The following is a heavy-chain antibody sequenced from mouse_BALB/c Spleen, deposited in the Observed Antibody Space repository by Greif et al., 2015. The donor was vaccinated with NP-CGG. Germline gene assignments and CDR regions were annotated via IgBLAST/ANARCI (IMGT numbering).Heavy chain of an antibody. CDR3: ARVPPYYGYFAY. J-gene: IGHJ3*01. CDR1: GFTFSSYA. Sequence: EVKLVESGGGLVKPGGSLKLSCAASGFTFSSYAMSWVRQSPEKRLEWVAEISSGGSYTYYPDTVTGRFTISRDNAKNTLYLEMSSLRSEDTAMYYCARVPPYYGYFAYWGQGTLVTVSA. D-gene: IGHD1-2*01. CDR2: ISSGGSYT. V-gene: IGHV5-9-4*01.